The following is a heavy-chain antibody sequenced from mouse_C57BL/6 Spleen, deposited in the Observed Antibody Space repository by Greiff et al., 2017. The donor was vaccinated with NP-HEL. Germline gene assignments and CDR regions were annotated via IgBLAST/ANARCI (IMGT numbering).Heavy chain of an antibody. CDR1: GYTFTSYW. CDR3: AIEGYYYGSSPWYFDV. Sequence: VKLLESGAELVKPGASVKVSCKASGYTFTSYWMHWVKQRPGQGLEWIGRIHPSDSDTNYNQKFKGKATLTVDKSSSTAYMQLSSLTSEDSAVYYCAIEGYYYGSSPWYFDVWGTGTTVTVSS. CDR2: IHPSDSDT. V-gene: IGHV1-74*01. D-gene: IGHD1-1*01. J-gene: IGHJ1*03.